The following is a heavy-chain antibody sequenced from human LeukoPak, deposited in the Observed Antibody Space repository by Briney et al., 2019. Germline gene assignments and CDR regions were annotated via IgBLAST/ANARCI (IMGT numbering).Heavy chain of an antibody. CDR3: ARDVDDHGYYFDY. J-gene: IGHJ4*02. CDR1: GGSISSSNYY. Sequence: PSETLSLTCTVSGGSISSSNYYWGCIRQPPGKGLEWIGNIYYSGSTYYNPSLKSRVTISVDTSKNQFSLKLSSVTAADTVVYYCARDVDDHGYYFDYWGQGTLVTVSS. V-gene: IGHV4-39*07. CDR2: IYYSGST.